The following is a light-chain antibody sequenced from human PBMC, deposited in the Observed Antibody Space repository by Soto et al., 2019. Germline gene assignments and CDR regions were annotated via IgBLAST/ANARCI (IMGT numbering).Light chain of an antibody. CDR1: QGISSY. Sequence: DIQMPQSPSTLSASVGDRVTINCRASQGISSYLAWYQQKPGKAPKLLIYAASTLQSGVPSRFSGSGSGTDFTLTISSLQPEDFATYYCQQLNSYPSITFGQGTRLEIK. V-gene: IGKV1-9*01. CDR3: QQLNSYPSIT. CDR2: AAS. J-gene: IGKJ5*01.